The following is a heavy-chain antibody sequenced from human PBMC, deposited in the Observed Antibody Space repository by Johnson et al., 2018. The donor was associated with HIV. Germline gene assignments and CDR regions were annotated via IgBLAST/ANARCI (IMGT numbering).Heavy chain of an antibody. J-gene: IGHJ3*02. D-gene: IGHD3-22*01. CDR1: GFTFSSYG. Sequence: EVQLVESGGGVVQPGRSLRLSCVASGFTFSSYGMHWVRQAPGKGLEWVSVIYSGGNTYYADSVKGRFTISRDNSKNTLSLQMNSLRVEDTAVYYCAREARIVVVEPSDAFDIWGQGTMVTVSS. CDR2: IYSGGNT. V-gene: IGHV3-66*01. CDR3: AREARIVVVEPSDAFDI.